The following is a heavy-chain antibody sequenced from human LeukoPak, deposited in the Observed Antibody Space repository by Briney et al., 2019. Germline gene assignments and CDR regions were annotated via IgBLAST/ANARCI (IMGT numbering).Heavy chain of an antibody. CDR1: GYTFTSYG. D-gene: IGHD1-26*01. CDR2: ISAYNGNT. V-gene: IGHV1-18*01. J-gene: IGHJ6*04. Sequence: ASVKVSCKASGYTFTSYGISWVRQAPGQGLEWMGWISAYNGNTNYAQKLQGRVTMTTDTSTSTAYMELRSLRSDDTAVYYCARNQYSGSYSPRDGMDVWGRGTTVTVSS. CDR3: ARNQYSGSYSPRDGMDV.